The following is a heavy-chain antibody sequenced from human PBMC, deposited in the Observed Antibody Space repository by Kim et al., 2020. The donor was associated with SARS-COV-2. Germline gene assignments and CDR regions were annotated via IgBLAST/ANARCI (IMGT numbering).Heavy chain of an antibody. J-gene: IGHJ5*02. D-gene: IGHD4-17*01. CDR1: GFTFRNYA. CDR2: LTASGGSA. Sequence: GGSLRLSCAASGFTFRNYAMNWLRQAPGKGPEWVAGLTASGGSAYYSDSLKGRFTISRDNSKNMVYLQLNSLGAEDTAIYYCAKGEDGVPGGWFDPWGQGTLVTVSS. V-gene: IGHV3-23*01. CDR3: AKGEDGVPGGWFDP.